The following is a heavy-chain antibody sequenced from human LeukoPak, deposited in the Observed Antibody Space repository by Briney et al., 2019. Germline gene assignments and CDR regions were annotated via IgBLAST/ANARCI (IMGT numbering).Heavy chain of an antibody. CDR3: ARDRDYYYYMDV. V-gene: IGHV4-61*02. CDR1: GGSISSGSYY. D-gene: IGHD3-10*01. Sequence: SETLSLTCTVSGGSISSGSYYWSWIRQPAGKGLDWIGRIYTSGSTNYNPSLKSRVTISVDTSKNQFSLKLSSVTAADTAVYYCARDRDYYYYMDVWGKGTTVTVSS. CDR2: IYTSGST. J-gene: IGHJ6*03.